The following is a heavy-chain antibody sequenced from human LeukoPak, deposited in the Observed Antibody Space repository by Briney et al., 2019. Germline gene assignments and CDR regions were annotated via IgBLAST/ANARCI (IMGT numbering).Heavy chain of an antibody. V-gene: IGHV3-48*03. Sequence: GGSLRLSCSASGFTFSSDEMNWVRQAPGKGLEWVSYISNSGSGIYYADSVKGRFTISRENAKNSLYLQMNSLRAEDTAVYYCAREGYDHFDYWGQGTLVTVSS. CDR1: GFTFSSDE. CDR3: AREGYDHFDY. J-gene: IGHJ4*02. D-gene: IGHD3-22*01. CDR2: ISNSGSGI.